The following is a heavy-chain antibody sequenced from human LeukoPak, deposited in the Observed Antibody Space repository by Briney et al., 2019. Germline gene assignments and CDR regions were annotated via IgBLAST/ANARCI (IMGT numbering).Heavy chain of an antibody. V-gene: IGHV3-53*01. Sequence: GGSLRLSCTVAGFTVSSNFMSWVRQAPEKGLEWVSVIYSGGNTYYADSVSGRFTISRDNSKNTVYLQMNSLRADDTAVYYCAKGYRSDWHYFEYWGQGILVTVSS. CDR1: GFTVSSNF. CDR3: AKGYRSDWHYFEY. J-gene: IGHJ4*02. D-gene: IGHD6-25*01. CDR2: IYSGGNT.